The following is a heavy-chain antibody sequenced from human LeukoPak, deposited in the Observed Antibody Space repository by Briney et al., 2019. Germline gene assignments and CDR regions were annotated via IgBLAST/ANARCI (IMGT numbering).Heavy chain of an antibody. CDR1: GYSISSGYY. J-gene: IGHJ4*02. CDR2: MYHSGNT. V-gene: IGHV4-38-2*02. CDR3: ARDQSADY. Sequence: SETLSLTCTVSGYSISSGYYWGWIRQPPGKGLEWIAIMYHSGNTYYNPSLKSRVTISMDTSKNHFSLKLSSVTAADTAVYYCARDQSADYWGQGTLVTVSS.